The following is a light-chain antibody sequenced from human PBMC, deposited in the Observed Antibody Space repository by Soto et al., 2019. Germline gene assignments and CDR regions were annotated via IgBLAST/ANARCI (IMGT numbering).Light chain of an antibody. J-gene: IGKJ4*01. Sequence: DIQLTQSPSFLSASVGDRVTITCRASQGISSDLAWYQQKPGKAPKLLIYSASTLQSGVPSRFSGSGSGTEFPLTISSLQPEDFATYYCQQVNSYSFGGGTKVEIQ. CDR3: QQVNSYS. CDR2: SAS. V-gene: IGKV1-9*01. CDR1: QGISSD.